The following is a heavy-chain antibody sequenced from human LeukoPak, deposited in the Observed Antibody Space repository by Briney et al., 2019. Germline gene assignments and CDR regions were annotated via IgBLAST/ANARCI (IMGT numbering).Heavy chain of an antibody. CDR1: GFTFTSSA. Sequence: ASVKVSCKASGFTFTSSAVQWVRQARGQRLEWIGWIVAGSGNTNYAQKFQERVTITRDMSTSAAYMELSSLRSEDTAVYYCAADPRPYCSGGSCYLAGAFDIWGQGTMVTVSS. CDR2: IVAGSGNT. D-gene: IGHD2-15*01. CDR3: AADPRPYCSGGSCYLAGAFDI. J-gene: IGHJ3*02. V-gene: IGHV1-58*01.